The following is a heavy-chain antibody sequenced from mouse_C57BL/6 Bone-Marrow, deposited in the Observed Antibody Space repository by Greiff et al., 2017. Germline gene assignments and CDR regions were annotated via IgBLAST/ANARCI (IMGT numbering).Heavy chain of an antibody. Sequence: EVMLLEPGGGLVKPGGSLKLSCAASGFTFSSYAMPWVRQTPEQSLEWVATISAGGSYTYYPDNVKGRFTISRDNATNKVYLQMSHLTSEDTAMYYCARDRSYGSILDYWGQGTTLTVSA. CDR2: ISAGGSYT. J-gene: IGHJ2*01. V-gene: IGHV5-4*01. CDR1: GFTFSSYA. CDR3: ARDRSYGSILDY. D-gene: IGHD1-1*01.